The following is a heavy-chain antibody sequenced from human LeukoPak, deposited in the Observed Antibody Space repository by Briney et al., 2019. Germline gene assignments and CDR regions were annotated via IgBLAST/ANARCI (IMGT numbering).Heavy chain of an antibody. D-gene: IGHD4-17*01. CDR2: IYYSGDT. CDR1: GGSIRSSSYY. CDR3: ARHAPIKTTVTTSHAFDI. V-gene: IGHV4-39*01. Sequence: SETLSLTCTVSGGSIRSSSYYWGWIRQPPGKGLEWIGSIYYSGDTYYYPPLKSRVTISVDTSKNQFSLRLSSVTAADAAVYYCARHAPIKTTVTTSHAFDIWGQGTMVTVSS. J-gene: IGHJ3*02.